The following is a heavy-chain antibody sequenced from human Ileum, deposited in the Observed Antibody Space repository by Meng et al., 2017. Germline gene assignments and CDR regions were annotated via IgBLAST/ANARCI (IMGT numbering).Heavy chain of an antibody. CDR2: IYSNGNT. Sequence: QVQLQESGLRLVKPSQTRSLTCTVPGGSISSGDYYWSWVRQSPGKGPEWIGYIYSNGNTYSNPSLRGRLMISIDTSKNQFSLKLSSVTAADTAVYYCARAPKYCTNAVCSRPLDSWGQGTLVTVSS. D-gene: IGHD2-8*01. CDR3: ARAPKYCTNAVCSRPLDS. J-gene: IGHJ4*02. V-gene: IGHV4-30-4*01. CDR1: GGSISSGDYY.